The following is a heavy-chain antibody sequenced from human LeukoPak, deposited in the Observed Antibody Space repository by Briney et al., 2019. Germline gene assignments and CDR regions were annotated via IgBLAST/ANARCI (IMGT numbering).Heavy chain of an antibody. D-gene: IGHD3-3*01. J-gene: IGHJ4*02. CDR3: ARGRDYDFWSGPRYFDY. V-gene: IGHV1-69*13. CDR1: GGTFSSYA. CDR2: IIPIFGTA. Sequence: SVKVSCKASGGTFSSYAISWVRQAPGQGLEWMGGIIPIFGTANYAQKFQGRVTITADESTSTAYMELSSLRSEDTAVYYCARGRDYDFWSGPRYFDYWGQGTLVTVSS.